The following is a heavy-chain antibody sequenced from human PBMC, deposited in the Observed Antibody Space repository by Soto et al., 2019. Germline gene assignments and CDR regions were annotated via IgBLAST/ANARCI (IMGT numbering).Heavy chain of an antibody. V-gene: IGHV3-49*03. CDR1: GFTFGDYE. CDR3: SRVPPNNRGAPLDY. Sequence: PGGSLRLSCTASGFTFGDYEMIWFRQAPEKGLEWVGFITSKAYGGTTEYAATVKGRFTISRDDSKSIAYLQMNSLKTDDTAVYYCSRVPPNNRGAPLDYWGQGTLVTVSS. J-gene: IGHJ4*02. CDR2: ITSKAYGGTT. D-gene: IGHD3-10*01.